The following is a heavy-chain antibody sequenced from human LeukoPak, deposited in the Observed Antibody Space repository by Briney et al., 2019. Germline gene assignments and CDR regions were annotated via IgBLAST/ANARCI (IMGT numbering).Heavy chain of an antibody. CDR3: ARNGYDSSGYSRMGY. CDR1: GGSISDYY. CDR2: IFGSGSS. V-gene: IGHV4-59*12. D-gene: IGHD3-22*01. Sequence: PSETLSLTCTVSGGSISDYYWSWIRQPPGKGLEWIGWIFGSGSSNYNPSLKSRLTISVDTSKNQFSLKLSSVTAADTAVYYCARNGYDSSGYSRMGYWGQGTLVTVSS. J-gene: IGHJ4*02.